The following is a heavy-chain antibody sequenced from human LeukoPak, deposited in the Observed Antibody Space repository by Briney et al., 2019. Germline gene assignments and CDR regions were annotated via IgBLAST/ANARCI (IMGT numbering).Heavy chain of an antibody. Sequence: INPNSGGTNHAQKFQGRVTMTRDTSISTAYMELSRLRSDDTAVYYCALYYYDSRGYYPYWGQGTLVTVSS. D-gene: IGHD3-22*01. V-gene: IGHV1-2*02. CDR2: INPNSGGT. CDR3: ALYYYDSRGYYPY. J-gene: IGHJ4*02.